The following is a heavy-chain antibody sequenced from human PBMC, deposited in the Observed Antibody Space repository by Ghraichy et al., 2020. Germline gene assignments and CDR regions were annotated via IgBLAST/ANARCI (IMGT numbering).Heavy chain of an antibody. CDR2: LSGSGVST. J-gene: IGHJ6*03. CDR3: AKHPAVGSYYYMDV. CDR1: GFTFSSYA. D-gene: IGHD3-10*01. V-gene: IGHV3-23*01. Sequence: GESLNISCAASGFTFSSYAMSWVRQAPGKGLEWVSALSGSGVSTYYADSVKGRFTISRDNAKNKLFLQMSSLRAEETAIYYCAKHPAVGSYYYMDVWGKWTTVTVAS.